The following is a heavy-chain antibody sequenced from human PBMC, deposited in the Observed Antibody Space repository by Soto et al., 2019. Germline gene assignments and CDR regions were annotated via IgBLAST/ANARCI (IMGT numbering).Heavy chain of an antibody. CDR2: IDPSDSYT. CDR3: ARRTGPEFHVSGSYPFDV. D-gene: IGHD3-10*01. J-gene: IGHJ3*01. Sequence: GESLKISCKGSGYTFTSYWLSWVRQMPGKGLEWTGRIDPSDSYTKYSPSFQGHVTISADKSISTAYLQWSSLKASDTAMYYCARRTGPEFHVSGSYPFDVWGQGTRVTVSS. CDR1: GYTFTSYW. V-gene: IGHV5-10-1*01.